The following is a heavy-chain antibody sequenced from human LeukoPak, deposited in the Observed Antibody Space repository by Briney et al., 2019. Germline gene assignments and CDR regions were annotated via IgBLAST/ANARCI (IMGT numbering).Heavy chain of an antibody. V-gene: IGHV3-30-3*01. CDR2: ISYDGSNK. CDR3: ARERITMVRGVIRPGDAPDI. D-gene: IGHD3-10*01. J-gene: IGHJ3*02. CDR1: GFTFSSYA. Sequence: GGSLRLSCAASGFTFSSYAMHWVRQAPGKGLEWVAVISYDGSNKYYADSVKGRFTISRDNSKNTLYLQMNSLRAEDTAVYYCARERITMVRGVIRPGDAPDIWGQGTMVTVSS.